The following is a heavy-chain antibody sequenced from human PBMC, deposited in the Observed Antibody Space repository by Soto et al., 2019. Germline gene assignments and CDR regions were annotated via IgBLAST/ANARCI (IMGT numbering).Heavy chain of an antibody. J-gene: IGHJ6*02. CDR3: ATDSPRRSTRYGLDAYYFYGMDV. V-gene: IGHV1-24*01. Sequence: QVQLVQSGAEVTKPGASVKVSCKVFGHTLSELSIHSVRQAPEKGLEWVGGYDLEEGKISHGQKFKGRITMTEDTSTDTCYVELSSLGDEDTAVYYCATDSPRRSTRYGLDAYYFYGMDVWGQGTSVTVSS. D-gene: IGHD5-18*01. CDR1: GHTLSELS. CDR2: YDLEEGKI.